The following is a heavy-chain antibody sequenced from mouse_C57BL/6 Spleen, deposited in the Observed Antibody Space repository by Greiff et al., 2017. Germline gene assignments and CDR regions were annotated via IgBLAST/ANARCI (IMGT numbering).Heavy chain of an antibody. D-gene: IGHD2-1*01. J-gene: IGHJ4*01. CDR2: INPSSGYT. Sequence: VQLVESGAELARPGASVKMSCKASGYTFTSYTMHWVKQRPGQGLEWIGYINPSSGYTKYNQKFKDKATLTADKSSSTAYMQLSSLTSEDSAVYYCARSTMVMDYWGQGTSVTVSS. V-gene: IGHV1-4*01. CDR3: ARSTMVMDY. CDR1: GYTFTSYT.